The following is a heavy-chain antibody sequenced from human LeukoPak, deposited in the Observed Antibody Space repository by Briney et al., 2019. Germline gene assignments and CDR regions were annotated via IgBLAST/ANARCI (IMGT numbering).Heavy chain of an antibody. J-gene: IGHJ4*02. D-gene: IGHD3-10*01. CDR1: SGSFSGYY. CDR3: ARGEYYNDY. V-gene: IGHV4-34*01. CDR2: INHSGST. Sequence: SETLSLTCAVYSGSFSGYYWSWIRQPPGKGLEWIGEINHSGSTNYNPSLKSRVTISVDTSKNQFSLKLSSVTAADTAVYYCARGEYYNDYWGQGTLVTVSS.